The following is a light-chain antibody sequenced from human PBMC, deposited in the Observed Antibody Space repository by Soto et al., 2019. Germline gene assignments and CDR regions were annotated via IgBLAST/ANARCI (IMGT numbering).Light chain of an antibody. V-gene: IGLV3-25*03. J-gene: IGLJ2*01. CDR2: KDS. Sequence: SYELTQPPSVSVSPGQTATITCSGDALPNQYGYWYQQKPGRAPVLVIYKDSERPSGIPERFSGSNSGTTVTLTISGVQAEDEADYYCQSLDSHGTYVVFGGGTKVTVL. CDR3: QSLDSHGTYVV. CDR1: ALPNQY.